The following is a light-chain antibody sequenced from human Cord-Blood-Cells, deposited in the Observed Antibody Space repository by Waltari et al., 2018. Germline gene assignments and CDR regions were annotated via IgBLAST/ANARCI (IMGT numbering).Light chain of an antibody. Sequence: IVLPQSPATLSLSPGERATLSCRASQSVSSYLAWYQQKPCQAPRLLIYDASNRATGIPARFSGSGSGTDFTLTISSLEPEDFAVYYCQQRSNWPPLTFGGGTKVEIK. V-gene: IGKV3-11*01. CDR2: DAS. J-gene: IGKJ4*01. CDR1: QSVSSY. CDR3: QQRSNWPPLT.